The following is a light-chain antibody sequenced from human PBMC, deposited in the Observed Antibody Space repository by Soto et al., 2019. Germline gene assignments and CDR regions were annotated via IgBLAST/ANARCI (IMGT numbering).Light chain of an antibody. Sequence: QSVLTQPASVSGSPGQSITISCTGTSSDVGGYNYVSWYQQHPGKAPKLMIYDVSNRPSGVSNRFSGSKSGNTASLTISGLQAEDEADYYCSTYTSSSTLGVFGTGTKAPVL. CDR3: STYTSSSTLGV. CDR1: SSDVGGYNY. V-gene: IGLV2-14*01. CDR2: DVS. J-gene: IGLJ1*01.